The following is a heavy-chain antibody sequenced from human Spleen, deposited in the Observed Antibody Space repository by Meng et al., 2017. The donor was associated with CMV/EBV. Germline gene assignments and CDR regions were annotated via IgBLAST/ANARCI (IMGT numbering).Heavy chain of an antibody. J-gene: IGHJ4*02. CDR1: AW. CDR2: IKSKTDGGAT. Sequence: AWMSWVRQAPGKGLEWVGRIKSKTDGGATDYAAPLKGRLTISRDDSKTTVYLQMNSLRAEDTGVYYCATDRGYSGYDRGNVFDSWGQGTLVTVSS. V-gene: IGHV3-15*01. CDR3: ATDRGYSGYDRGNVFDS. D-gene: IGHD5-12*01.